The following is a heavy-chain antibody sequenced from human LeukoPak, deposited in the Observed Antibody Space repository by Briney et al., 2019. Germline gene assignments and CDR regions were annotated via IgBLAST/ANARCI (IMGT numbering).Heavy chain of an antibody. CDR3: ARVYYDILTGYSYHIWFDP. D-gene: IGHD3-9*01. CDR1: GYTFTGYY. V-gene: IGHV1-2*02. CDR2: INPNSGGT. Sequence: ASVKVSCKASGYTFTGYYMHWVRQAPGQGLEWMGWINPNSGGTNYAQKFQGRVTMTRDTSISTAYMKLSRLRSDDTAVYYCARVYYDILTGYSYHIWFDPWGQGTLVTVSS. J-gene: IGHJ5*02.